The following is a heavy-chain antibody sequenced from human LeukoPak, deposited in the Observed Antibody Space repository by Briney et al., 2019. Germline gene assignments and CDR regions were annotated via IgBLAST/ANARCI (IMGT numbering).Heavy chain of an antibody. Sequence: GGSLRLSCAASGFTFSNAWMSWVRQAPGKGLEWVGRIKSKTDGGTTDYAAPVKGRFTISRDDSKNTLYLQMNSLKTEDTAVYYCTSSPLRFLEWLRAWGQGTMVTVSS. CDR1: GFTFSNAW. D-gene: IGHD3-3*01. CDR2: IKSKTDGGTT. V-gene: IGHV3-15*01. J-gene: IGHJ3*01. CDR3: TSSPLRFLEWLRA.